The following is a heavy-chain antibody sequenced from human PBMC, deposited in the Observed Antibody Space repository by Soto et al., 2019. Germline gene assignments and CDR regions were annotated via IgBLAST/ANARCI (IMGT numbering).Heavy chain of an antibody. Sequence: SGPTLVNPTHPLTLTCTFSGFSLTSNDVGVGWIRQPPGKALEWLALIYWDDDKRYSPSLKSRLTITKDTSNNQVVLRMTNMDPVDTATYYCAHSRYSRSSFDYWGQGTLVTVSS. CDR1: GFSLTSNDVG. CDR3: AHSRYSRSSFDY. J-gene: IGHJ4*02. D-gene: IGHD6-6*01. CDR2: IYWDDDK. V-gene: IGHV2-5*02.